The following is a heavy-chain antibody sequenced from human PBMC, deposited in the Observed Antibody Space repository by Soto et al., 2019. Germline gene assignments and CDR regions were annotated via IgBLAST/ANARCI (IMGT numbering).Heavy chain of an antibody. CDR1: GFRFSGFA. CDR2: ISFDGSEK. D-gene: IGHD5-12*01. Sequence: QVQLVESGGGVVQPGASLRLSCVASGFRFSGFAMHWVRQAPSKGLEWVAVISFDGSEKFYVDSVKGRFSISRDDFHSTVFLQMDSLRPEDTGVYYCARDLGGYVHLWDKSNYWGQGTLLNVSS. J-gene: IGHJ4*02. V-gene: IGHV3-30*04. CDR3: ARDLGGYVHLWDKSNY.